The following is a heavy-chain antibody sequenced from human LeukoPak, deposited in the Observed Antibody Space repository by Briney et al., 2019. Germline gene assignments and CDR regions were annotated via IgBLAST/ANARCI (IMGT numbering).Heavy chain of an antibody. D-gene: IGHD3-10*01. V-gene: IGHV4-59*01. CDR3: ARCYYRELCFDY. J-gene: IGHJ4*02. CDR1: GGSISGYY. Sequence: SETLSLTCTVSGGSISGYYWSWIRQSPGKGLEWIGYIHYSGSTNYNPSLKSRVTMSLDTSKNQFSLKLSSVTAADTAVYYCARCYYRELCFDYWGQGTLVTVSS. CDR2: IHYSGST.